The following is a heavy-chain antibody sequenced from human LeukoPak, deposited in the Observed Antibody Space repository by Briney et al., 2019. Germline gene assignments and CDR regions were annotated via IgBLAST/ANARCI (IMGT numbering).Heavy chain of an antibody. J-gene: IGHJ6*03. V-gene: IGHV4-34*01. CDR2: INHSGST. Sequence: SETLSLTCAVYGGSFSGYYWSWIRQAPGKGLEWIGEINHSGSTNYNPSLKSRVTISVDTSKNQFSLKLSSVTAADTAVYYCARDYRGPTVADYYYYMDVWGKGTTVTVSS. D-gene: IGHD6-19*01. CDR3: ARDYRGPTVADYYYYMDV. CDR1: GGSFSGYY.